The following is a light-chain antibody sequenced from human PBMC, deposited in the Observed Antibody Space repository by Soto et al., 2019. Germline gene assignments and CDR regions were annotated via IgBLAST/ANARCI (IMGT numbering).Light chain of an antibody. CDR1: SGDVGAYNF. V-gene: IGLV2-14*01. J-gene: IGLJ2*01. CDR3: SSFTTSSTLL. Sequence: QSALTQPASVSGSPGPSITISCTGSSGDVGAYNFVSWFQQHPGKAPKIILYDVTSRPSGVSNRFSGSKSGNTASLTISGLQAEDEADYYCSSFTTSSTLLFGGGTKLTVL. CDR2: DVT.